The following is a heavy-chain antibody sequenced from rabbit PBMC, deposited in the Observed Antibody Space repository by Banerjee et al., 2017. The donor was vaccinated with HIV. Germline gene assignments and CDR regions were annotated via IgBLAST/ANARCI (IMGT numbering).Heavy chain of an antibody. J-gene: IGHJ4*01. CDR2: IYAGRSGTT. D-gene: IGHD4-1*01. CDR3: ARDLAGVIGWNFDL. Sequence: QEQLEESGGGLVQPEGSLTLTCTASGFSFSNKYVMCWVRQAPGKGLEWIACIYAGRSGTTYYASWAKGRFTISRTSSTTVALQMTSLTAADTATYFCARDLAGVIGWNFDLWGPGTLVTVS. V-gene: IGHV1S45*01. CDR1: GFSFSNKYV.